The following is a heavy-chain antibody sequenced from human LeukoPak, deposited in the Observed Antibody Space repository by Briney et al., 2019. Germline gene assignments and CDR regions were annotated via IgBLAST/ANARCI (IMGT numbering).Heavy chain of an antibody. D-gene: IGHD6-6*01. V-gene: IGHV3-23*01. CDR3: AKGRGIAARPDYFDY. Sequence: GGSLRLSCAASGFTFSSYAMNWVRQAPGEGLEWVSAISGSGGSTYHADSVKGRFTIPRDNSKNTLFLQMNSLRAEDAAVYYCAKGRGIAARPDYFDYWGQGTLVTVSS. CDR1: GFTFSSYA. J-gene: IGHJ4*02. CDR2: ISGSGGST.